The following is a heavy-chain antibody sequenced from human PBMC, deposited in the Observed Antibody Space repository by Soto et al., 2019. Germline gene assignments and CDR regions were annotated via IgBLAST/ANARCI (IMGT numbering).Heavy chain of an antibody. V-gene: IGHV3-30-3*01. D-gene: IGHD3-10*01. CDR3: ARPYGSGTVNWFDP. CDR2: ISYDGSNK. CDR1: GFTFSSYA. Sequence: QVQLVESGGGVVQPGRSLRLSCAASGFTFSSYAMHWVRQAPGKGLEWVAVISYDGSNKYYADSVKGRFTISRDNSKNTLYLQMNSLRAEDTAVYYCARPYGSGTVNWFDPWGQGTLVTVSS. J-gene: IGHJ5*02.